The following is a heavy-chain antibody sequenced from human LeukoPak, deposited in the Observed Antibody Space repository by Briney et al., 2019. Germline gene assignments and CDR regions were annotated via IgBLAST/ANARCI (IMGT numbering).Heavy chain of an antibody. Sequence: SETLSLTCTVSGDSISPHYWSWIQQSPGRGLEWIGYIYYSGRTEYSPSLRSRVTISVDTSKNHFSLKLTSLTVADTAVYYCARGPTSSGFEYWGQGTLVTVSS. D-gene: IGHD3-10*01. J-gene: IGHJ4*02. V-gene: IGHV4-59*11. CDR3: ARGPTSSGFEY. CDR2: IYYSGRT. CDR1: GDSISPHY.